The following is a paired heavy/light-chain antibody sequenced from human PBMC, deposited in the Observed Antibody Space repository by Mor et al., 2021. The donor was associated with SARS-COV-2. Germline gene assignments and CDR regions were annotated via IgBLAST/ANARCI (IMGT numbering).Light chain of an antibody. CDR3: QAWDSSSVV. Sequence: SYELTQPPSVSVSPGQTASITCSGDRLGDKYACWYQQKPGQSPVLVIYQDNKRPSGIPERFSGSNSGNTATLTISGTQAMDEADYYCQAWDSSSVVFGGGTKLTVL. CDR1: RLGDKY. V-gene: IGLV3-1*01. CDR2: QDN. J-gene: IGLJ2*01.
Heavy chain of an antibody. V-gene: IGHV3-30*01. CDR1: GFTFKNYA. CDR3: ARASPGYNDSSGYLGGFDP. CDR2: ISYEVTNK. D-gene: IGHD3-22*01. Sequence: QVLLVESGGGVVQPGRSLRLSCAASGFTFKNYAMHWVRQAPGKGLEWVAVISYEVTNKYYADSVKGRFTISRDNSKNTLYLQMNSLRAEDTAVFYCARASPGYNDSSGYLGGFDPWGQGTLVSVSS. J-gene: IGHJ5*02.